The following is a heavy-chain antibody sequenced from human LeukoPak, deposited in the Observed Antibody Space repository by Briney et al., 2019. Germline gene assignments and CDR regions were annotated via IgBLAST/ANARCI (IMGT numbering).Heavy chain of an antibody. Sequence: SVKVSCKASGGAFSSYAISWVRQAPGQGLEWMGGIIPIFGTANYAQKFQGRVTITADESTSTAYMELSSLRSEDTAVYYCARDLVSRFWSGYYGYWGQGTLVTVSS. CDR2: IIPIFGTA. CDR1: GGAFSSYA. J-gene: IGHJ4*02. V-gene: IGHV1-69*01. D-gene: IGHD3-3*01. CDR3: ARDLVSRFWSGYYGY.